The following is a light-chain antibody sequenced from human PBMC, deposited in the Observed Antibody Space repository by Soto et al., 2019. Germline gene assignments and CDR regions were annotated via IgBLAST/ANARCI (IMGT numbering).Light chain of an antibody. CDR1: QSITSY. CDR2: GAS. J-gene: IGKJ2*01. Sequence: DIQMTQSPSSLSASVGDRVTITCRASQSITSYLNWYQQKPGKAPNLLIYGASNLQSGVPSRFSGSRSGTDFTLTITSLQPEDFASYYCEQSYSLPYTFAQGTKLQI. CDR3: EQSYSLPYT. V-gene: IGKV1-39*01.